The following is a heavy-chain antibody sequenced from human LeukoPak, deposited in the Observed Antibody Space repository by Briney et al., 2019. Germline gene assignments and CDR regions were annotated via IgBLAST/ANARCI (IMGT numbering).Heavy chain of an antibody. CDR2: INLHSGNT. Sequence: GASVRLSCKTSGYTFDIFAITWVRQAPGQGLEWMGWINLHSGNTNSAQKVKGRVTLTTDTSTRTAYMELRSLRSDDTAMYYCATGEAFTGSFDFWGQGTVIAVSS. CDR1: GYTFDIFA. D-gene: IGHD3-10*01. J-gene: IGHJ4*02. V-gene: IGHV1-18*01. CDR3: ATGEAFTGSFDF.